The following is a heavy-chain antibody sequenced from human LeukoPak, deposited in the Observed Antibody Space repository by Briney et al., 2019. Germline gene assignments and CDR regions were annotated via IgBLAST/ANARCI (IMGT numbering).Heavy chain of an antibody. CDR1: GFTFSSYA. CDR3: AKASWDGRPLYYFDY. V-gene: IGHV3-23*01. CDR2: ISGSGGST. D-gene: IGHD1-26*01. J-gene: IGHJ4*02. Sequence: GESLKISCAASGFTFSSYAMSWVRQAPGKGLEWVSAISGSGGSTYYADSVKGRFTISRDNSKNTLYLQMNSLRAEDTAVYYCAKASWDGRPLYYFDYWGQGTLVTVSS.